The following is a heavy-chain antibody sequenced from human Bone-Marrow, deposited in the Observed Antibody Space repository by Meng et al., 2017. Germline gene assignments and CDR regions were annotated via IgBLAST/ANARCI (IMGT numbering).Heavy chain of an antibody. V-gene: IGHV4-34*01. CDR1: GGSFSGYY. D-gene: IGHD6-19*01. CDR2: INHSGST. Sequence: QGQIQQWGAGLLKPSETLSLTCAVYGGSFSGYYWSWIRQPPGKGLEWIGEINHSGSTNYNPSLKSRVTISVDTSKNQFSLKLSSVTAADTAVYYCARGARVAGTDYWGQGTLVTVSS. J-gene: IGHJ4*02. CDR3: ARGARVAGTDY.